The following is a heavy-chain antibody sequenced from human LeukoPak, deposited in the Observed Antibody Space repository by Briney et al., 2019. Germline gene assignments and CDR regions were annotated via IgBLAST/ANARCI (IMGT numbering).Heavy chain of an antibody. CDR2: IYYSDST. D-gene: IGHD5-18*01. Sequence: SETLSLTCTVSGDSISSYHWSWIRQPPGKGLEWIGYIYYSDSTNYNPSLRSRVTISVDTSKKQLSLNLSSVTAADTAVYYCARGQDTAPRYFYGMDVWGQGTTVTVSS. V-gene: IGHV4-59*08. CDR3: ARGQDTAPRYFYGMDV. CDR1: GDSISSYH. J-gene: IGHJ6*02.